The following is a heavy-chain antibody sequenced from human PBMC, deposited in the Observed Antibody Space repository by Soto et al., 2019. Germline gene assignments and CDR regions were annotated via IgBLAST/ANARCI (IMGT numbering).Heavy chain of an antibody. CDR3: TTVHPNIVGPFGFDY. Sequence: GGSLRLSCAASGFTFSNAGMNWVRQAPGKGLEWVGRIKSKTDGGTTDYAAPVKGRFTISRDDSKNTLYLQINSLKTEDTAVYYCTTVHPNIVGPFGFDYWGQGTLVTVSS. V-gene: IGHV3-15*07. CDR2: IKSKTDGGTT. D-gene: IGHD1-26*01. CDR1: GFTFSNAG. J-gene: IGHJ4*02.